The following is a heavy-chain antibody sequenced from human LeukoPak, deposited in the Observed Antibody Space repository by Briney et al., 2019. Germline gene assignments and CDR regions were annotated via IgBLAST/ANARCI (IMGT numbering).Heavy chain of an antibody. CDR1: GGSISSYY. J-gene: IGHJ4*02. Sequence: PSETLSLTCTVSGGSISSYYWSWIRQPPGKGLEWVGYIYYSGSTNYNPSLKSRVTISVDTSKNQFSLKLSSVTAADTAVYYCARGKGYYGSGTQVPYYFDYWGQGTVVTVSS. V-gene: IGHV4-59*08. CDR2: IYYSGST. CDR3: ARGKGYYGSGTQVPYYFDY. D-gene: IGHD3-10*01.